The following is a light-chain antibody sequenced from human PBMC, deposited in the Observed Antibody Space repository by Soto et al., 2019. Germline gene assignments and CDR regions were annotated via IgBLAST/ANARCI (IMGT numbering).Light chain of an antibody. CDR3: ISYTVSRSYV. J-gene: IGLJ1*01. CDR1: SSDIGTYDH. V-gene: IGLV2-14*01. Sequence: QSALTQPASVSGSPGQSITISCSGTSSDIGTYDHVAWFQQFPGKTPKLMIYSVSNRPSGVSYRFSGSKSGNTASLTISGLHAEDEADYYCISYTVSRSYVFGTGTKVTVL. CDR2: SVS.